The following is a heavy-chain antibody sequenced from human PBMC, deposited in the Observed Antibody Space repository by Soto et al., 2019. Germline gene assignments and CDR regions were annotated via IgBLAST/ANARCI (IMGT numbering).Heavy chain of an antibody. CDR3: AYDSSGYYYVDY. CDR2: ISGSGGST. CDR1: GFTFSNYA. Sequence: EVQLLESGGGLVQPGGSLRLSCAASGFTFSNYAMTWVRQAPGKGLEWVSAISGSGGSTYYADSVKGRFTMSRDNSKNTLYLQMNSLRAEDTAVYYGAYDSSGYYYVDYWGQGTLVTVSS. D-gene: IGHD3-22*01. V-gene: IGHV3-23*01. J-gene: IGHJ4*02.